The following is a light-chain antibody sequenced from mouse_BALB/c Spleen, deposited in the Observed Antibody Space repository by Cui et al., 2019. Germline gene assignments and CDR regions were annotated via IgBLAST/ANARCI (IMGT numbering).Light chain of an antibody. J-gene: IGKJ1*01. CDR3: HQWSSYRT. Sequence: QIVLTQSPAIMSASLGEEITLTCSASSSVSYMHWYQQKSGTSPKLLIYSTSNLASGVLSRFSGSGSGTFYSLTISSVEAEDAADYYCHQWSSYRTFGGGTKLEIK. V-gene: IGKV4-80*01. CDR2: STS. CDR1: SSVSY.